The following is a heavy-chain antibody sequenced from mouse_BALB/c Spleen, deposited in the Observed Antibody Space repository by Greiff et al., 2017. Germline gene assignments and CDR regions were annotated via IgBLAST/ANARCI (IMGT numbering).Heavy chain of an antibody. CDR1: GDSITSGY. CDR2: ISYSGST. Sequence: EVKLQESGPSLVKPSQTLSLTCSVTGDSITSGYWNWIRKFPGNKLEYMGYISYSGSTYYNPSLKSRISITRDTSKNQYYLQLNSVTTEDTATYYCARDYGSSFAWFAYWGQGTLVTVSA. D-gene: IGHD1-1*01. CDR3: ARDYGSSFAWFAY. J-gene: IGHJ3*01. V-gene: IGHV3-8*02.